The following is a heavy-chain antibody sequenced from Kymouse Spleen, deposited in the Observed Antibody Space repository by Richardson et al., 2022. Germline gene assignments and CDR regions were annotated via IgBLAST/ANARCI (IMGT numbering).Heavy chain of an antibody. Sequence: EVQLVESGGGLVQPGGSLRLSCAASGFTFSSYAMSWVRQAPGKGLEWVSAISGSGGSTYYADSVKGRFTISRDNSKNTLYLQMNSLRAEDTAVYYCAKDAAYCGGDCYSSYFDYWGQGTLVTVSS. D-gene: IGHD2-21*02. CDR3: AKDAAYCGGDCYSSYFDY. CDR2: ISGSGGST. V-gene: IGHV3-23*04. J-gene: IGHJ4*02. CDR1: GFTFSSYA.